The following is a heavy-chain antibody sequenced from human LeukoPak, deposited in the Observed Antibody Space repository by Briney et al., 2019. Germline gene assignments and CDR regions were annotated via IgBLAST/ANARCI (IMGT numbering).Heavy chain of an antibody. V-gene: IGHV4-30-4*01. D-gene: IGHD5-12*01. CDR3: ARVNVATAAFDI. J-gene: IGHJ3*02. CDR1: GGSISSGAYC. CDR2: SYYSGST. Sequence: PSQTLSLTCTVSGGSISSGAYCWSWLRQPPGKGLEWIGYSYYSGSTYYNPSLKSRVTISVDTSKNQFSLKLSSVTAADTAVYYCARVNVATAAFDIWGQGTMVTVSS.